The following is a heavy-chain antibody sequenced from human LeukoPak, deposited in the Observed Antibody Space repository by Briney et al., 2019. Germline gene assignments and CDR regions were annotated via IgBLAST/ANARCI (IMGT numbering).Heavy chain of an antibody. Sequence: PGGSLRLSCAASGFTFSSYWMSWVRQAPGKGLEWVANIKQDGSEKYYVDSVKGRFTISRDNAKNSLYLQMNSLRAEDTAVYYCARVRLDYDLLWDYWGQGTLVTVSS. D-gene: IGHD3-3*01. CDR1: GFTFSSYW. V-gene: IGHV3-7*01. CDR2: IKQDGSEK. CDR3: ARVRLDYDLLWDY. J-gene: IGHJ4*02.